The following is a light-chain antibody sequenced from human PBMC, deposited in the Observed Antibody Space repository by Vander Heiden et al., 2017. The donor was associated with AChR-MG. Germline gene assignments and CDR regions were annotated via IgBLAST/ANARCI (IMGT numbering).Light chain of an antibody. CDR3: ISYTSSALYV. CDR1: SSDIGGYNY. CDR2: DVT. J-gene: IGLJ1*01. V-gene: IGLV2-14*03. Sequence: QSALTQPPSVSGSPGQSITISCTGTSSDIGGYNYVSWYQQHPGKAPELMIYDVTHRPSGISNRFSGSKSGNTASLTISGLQAEDEADYYCISYTSSALYVFGTGTKVTVL.